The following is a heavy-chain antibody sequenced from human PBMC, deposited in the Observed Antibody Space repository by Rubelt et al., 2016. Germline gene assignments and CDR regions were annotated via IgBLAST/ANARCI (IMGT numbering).Heavy chain of an antibody. CDR3: ARVASNWS. V-gene: IGHV1-2*02. CDR1: GYTFTGYW. Sequence: QVQLVQSGAEVRKPGASVKVSCKASGYTFTGYWIYWVRQAPGQGLEWMGWINPNNGGTNCAKKFQGRVTITRDTSISTAYVELSSLRSEDTAVYYCARVASNWSWGQGTLVTVSS. CDR2: INPNNGGT. D-gene: IGHD1-1*01. J-gene: IGHJ4*02.